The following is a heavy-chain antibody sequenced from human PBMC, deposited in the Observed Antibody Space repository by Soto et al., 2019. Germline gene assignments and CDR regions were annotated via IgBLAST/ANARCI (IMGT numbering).Heavy chain of an antibody. J-gene: IGHJ6*02. V-gene: IGHV3-30*04. CDR3: ARPGSGYDVLTGQYFYFFHAVDV. CDR1: GFLFNTYA. Sequence: LRLSCAASGFLFNTYAMHWVRQAPGKGLEWVAVISYDARNTYYADSVKGRFTISRDNSKNTLYLQMNSLRAEDTAVYYCARPGSGYDVLTGQYFYFFHAVDVWGQGTTVTVSS. CDR2: ISYDARNT. D-gene: IGHD3-9*01.